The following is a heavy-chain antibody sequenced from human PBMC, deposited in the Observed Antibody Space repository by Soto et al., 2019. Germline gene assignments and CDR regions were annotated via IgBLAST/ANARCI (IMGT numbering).Heavy chain of an antibody. CDR1: GFTFSASD. CDR3: ARQASYWHGGGGWLDP. J-gene: IGHJ5*02. Sequence: EVQLVESGGGLVQPGGSLRLSCAASGFTFSASDMHWVRQAPGKGLEWVAAIGTLHDTFYPDSVKGRFIIFRENANNYLYLQMDSLRADDTAVYYCARQASYWHGGGGWLDPWGQGALVTVSS. CDR2: IGTLHDT. V-gene: IGHV3-13*01. D-gene: IGHD3-16*01.